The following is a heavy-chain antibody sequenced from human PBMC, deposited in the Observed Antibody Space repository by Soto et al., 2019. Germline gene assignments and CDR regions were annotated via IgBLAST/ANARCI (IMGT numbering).Heavy chain of an antibody. CDR2: IKQDASEI. V-gene: IGHV3-7*05. J-gene: IGHJ6*02. CDR3: ARDVSTGWYHGLDV. Sequence: GGSLRLSCAASGFTCTRYWMTWVRQAPGKGLEWVANIKQDASEIYYVESVKGRFTISRDNAKSSVSLQMNSLSAEDTAVYYCARDVSTGWYHGLDVWGQGTTVTVSS. D-gene: IGHD6-19*01. CDR1: GFTCTRYW.